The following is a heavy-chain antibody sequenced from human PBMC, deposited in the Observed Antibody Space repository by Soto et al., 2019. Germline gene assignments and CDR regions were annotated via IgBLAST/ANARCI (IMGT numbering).Heavy chain of an antibody. V-gene: IGHV3-23*01. Sequence: GGSLRLSCVGSGFGFDSYAMSWVRQAPGKGLEWVSGIGSSGGAIVYADSVRGRFTISRDNSRNALYLHMNSLRAGDTAVYYCAKALWFGESSHYFDYWGQGTLVTVSS. CDR2: IGSSGGAI. D-gene: IGHD3-10*01. CDR1: GFGFDSYA. CDR3: AKALWFGESSHYFDY. J-gene: IGHJ4*02.